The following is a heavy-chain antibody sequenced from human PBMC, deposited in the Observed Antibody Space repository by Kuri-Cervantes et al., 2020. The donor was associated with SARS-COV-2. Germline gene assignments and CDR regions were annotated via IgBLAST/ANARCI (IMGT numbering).Heavy chain of an antibody. V-gene: IGHV3-23*01. CDR1: GFTFSNFV. Sequence: GESLKISCAGSGFTFSNFVMNWVRQAPGKGLEWVSGISGSGDNTDYADSVKGRFTISRDNSKRTLYLQMNGLRVEDTALYYCTRRGSTRITISPYSMAAWGQGTTVTVSS. CDR2: ISGSGDNT. D-gene: IGHD3-3*01. CDR3: TRRGSTRITISPYSMAA. J-gene: IGHJ6*02.